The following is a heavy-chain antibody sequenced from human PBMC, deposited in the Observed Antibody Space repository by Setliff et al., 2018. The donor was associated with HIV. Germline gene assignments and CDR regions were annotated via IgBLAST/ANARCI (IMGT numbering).Heavy chain of an antibody. CDR1: GFTFSDYY. J-gene: IGHJ6*03. CDR2: ISTSSATK. Sequence: GGSLRLSWVASGFTFSDYYMIWIRQAPGQGLEWVSYISTSSATKYYADSVKGRFTISRDNAKNSLYLQMNSLRAEDAAVYYCAREDTLVATNVGYYYYYMDVWGKGTTVTVSS. V-gene: IGHV3-11*04. CDR3: AREDTLVATNVGYYYYYMDV. D-gene: IGHD5-12*01.